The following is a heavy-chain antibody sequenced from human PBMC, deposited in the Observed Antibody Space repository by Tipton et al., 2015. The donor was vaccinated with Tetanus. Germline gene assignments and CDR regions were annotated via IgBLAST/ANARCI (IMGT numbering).Heavy chain of an antibody. Sequence: TLSLTCTVSGGSISNYYLSWIRQHPGKGLEWVGYIYYSGSTYYNPSLKSRVTISVDTSKNQFSLKLSSVTAADTAVYYCARVVEVAVAGMGLYYYYGMDVWGQGTTVTVSS. V-gene: IGHV4-59*06. D-gene: IGHD6-19*01. CDR2: IYYSGST. CDR1: GGSISNYY. CDR3: ARVVEVAVAGMGLYYYYGMDV. J-gene: IGHJ6*02.